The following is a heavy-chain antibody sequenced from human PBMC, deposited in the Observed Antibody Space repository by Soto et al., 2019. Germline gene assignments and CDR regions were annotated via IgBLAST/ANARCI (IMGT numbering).Heavy chain of an antibody. CDR2: ISSSISYI. Sequence: PGGSLRLSCAASGFTFSSYSMNWVRQAPGKGLEWVSSISSSISYIYYADSVKGRFTISRDNAKNSLYLQMNSLRAEDTAVYYCPREAGSGHYYEKRGYLYCEYWGKGKMVSVSS. CDR3: PREAGSGHYYEKRGYLYCEY. J-gene: IGHJ4*01. V-gene: IGHV3-21*01. CDR1: GFTFSSYS. D-gene: IGHD3-22*01.